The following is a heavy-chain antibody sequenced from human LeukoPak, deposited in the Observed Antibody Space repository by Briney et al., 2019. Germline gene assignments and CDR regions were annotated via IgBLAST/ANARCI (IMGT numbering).Heavy chain of an antibody. CDR1: GFTFSTYA. V-gene: IGHV3-48*03. CDR3: ASHGDDYYFSGLDV. CDR2: ISSGGSTI. D-gene: IGHD3-3*01. J-gene: IGHJ6*02. Sequence: PGGSLRLSCAASGFTFSTYAMNWVRQAPGKGLEWVSYISSGGSTIYYADSVKGRFTISRDNAKNSLYLQMNSLRAEDTAVYYCASHGDDYYFSGLDVWGQGTTVTVSS.